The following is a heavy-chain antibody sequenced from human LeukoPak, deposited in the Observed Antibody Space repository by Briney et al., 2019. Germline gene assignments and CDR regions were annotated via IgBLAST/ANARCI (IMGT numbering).Heavy chain of an antibody. J-gene: IGHJ5*02. CDR2: ISYDGSNK. CDR3: ARDKVSEDGYDYVWGSYRPNWFDP. V-gene: IGHV3-30-3*01. D-gene: IGHD3-16*02. CDR1: GFTFSSYA. Sequence: GGSLRLSCAASGFTFSSYAMHWVRQAPGKGLEWVAVISYDGSNKYYADSVKGRFTISRDNSKNTLYLQMNSLRAEDTAVYYCARDKVSEDGYDYVWGSYRPNWFDPWGQGTLVTVSS.